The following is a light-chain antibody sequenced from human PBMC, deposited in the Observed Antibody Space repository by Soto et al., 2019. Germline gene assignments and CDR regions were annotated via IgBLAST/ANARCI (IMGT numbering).Light chain of an antibody. V-gene: IGKV4-1*01. CDR3: QQYYLTPYT. CDR2: WAS. CDR1: QSVLYNSNDKNY. Sequence: DIVMTQSPDSLAVSLGERATINCKSNQSVLYNSNDKNYLAWYQQKPGQPPALLIYWASSRASGVPDRFSGSGSGTVFALTISALQAEDVAVYFCQQYYLTPYTFGQGTKLEI. J-gene: IGKJ2*01.